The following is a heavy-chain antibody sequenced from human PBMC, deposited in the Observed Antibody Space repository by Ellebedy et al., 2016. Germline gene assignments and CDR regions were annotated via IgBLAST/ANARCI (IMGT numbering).Heavy chain of an antibody. CDR1: GASISSYSYY. CDR3: AVYYCARGGISRGDAFDI. J-gene: IGHJ3*02. V-gene: IGHV4-39*07. CDR2: ISYSGST. Sequence: SETLSLTCTVSGASISSYSYYWGWIRQPPGKGLKWIGSISYSGSTFYNPSLRSRVTVSLDTSKNQFSLRLSSVTAADTAAADTAVYYCARGGISRGDAFDIWGQGTMVTVSS. D-gene: IGHD3-22*01.